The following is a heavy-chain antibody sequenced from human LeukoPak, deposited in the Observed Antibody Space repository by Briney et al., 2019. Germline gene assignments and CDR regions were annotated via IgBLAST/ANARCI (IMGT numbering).Heavy chain of an antibody. CDR1: GYIFSNLG. V-gene: IGHV1-18*01. Sequence: ASVKVSCKASGYIFSNLGINWVRQAPGQGLEWMGWISGYNGYTRYAQKLQGRVTMTTDTSTSTAHMELRSLRSDDTAVYYCARVSPHRKMSYGNQNWFDTWGQGTLVTVSS. D-gene: IGHD3-16*01. CDR3: ARVSPHRKMSYGNQNWFDT. J-gene: IGHJ5*02. CDR2: ISGYNGYT.